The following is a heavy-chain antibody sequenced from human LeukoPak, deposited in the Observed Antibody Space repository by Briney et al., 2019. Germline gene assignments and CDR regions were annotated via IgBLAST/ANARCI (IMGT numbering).Heavy chain of an antibody. Sequence: GGSLRLSCVASGFIFDSYAMSWVRQAPGKGLEWVSAISGSTRNIYYADSVKGRFTISRDNSKNTLYLQTNSLRVEDTAVYYCAKHTGGSRCFEDWGQGALVTVSS. CDR1: GFIFDSYA. V-gene: IGHV3-23*01. CDR3: AKHTGGSRCFED. CDR2: ISGSTRNI. D-gene: IGHD2-8*01. J-gene: IGHJ4*02.